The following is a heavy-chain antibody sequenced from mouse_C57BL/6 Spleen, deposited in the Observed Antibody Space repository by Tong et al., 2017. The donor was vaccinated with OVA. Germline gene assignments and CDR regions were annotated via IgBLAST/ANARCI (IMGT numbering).Heavy chain of an antibody. J-gene: IGHJ2*01. CDR1: GFTFSSYG. CDR2: INSNGGST. Sequence: EVQLVESGGDLVKPGGSLKLSCAASGFTFSSYGMSWVRQTPDKRLELVATINSNGGSTYYPDSVKGRFTISRDNAKNTLYLQMSSLKSEDTAMYYCARDNQPYYFDYWGQGTTLTVSS. V-gene: IGHV5-6-3*01. CDR3: ARDNQPYYFDY. D-gene: IGHD6-1*01.